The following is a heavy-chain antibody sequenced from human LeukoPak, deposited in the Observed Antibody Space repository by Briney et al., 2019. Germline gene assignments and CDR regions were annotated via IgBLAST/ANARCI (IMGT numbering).Heavy chain of an antibody. CDR2: IGSSGVSTI. V-gene: IGHV3-48*03. Sequence: PGGSLRLSCAASGFTFSSYEMTWVPQAPGKGLEWISYIGSSGVSTIYYADSVKGRFTISRDNAKNSLFLQMNSLRAEDTAVYYCARVTRYWYFDLWGRGTLVTVSS. J-gene: IGHJ2*01. CDR3: ARVTRYWYFDL. CDR1: GFTFSSYE.